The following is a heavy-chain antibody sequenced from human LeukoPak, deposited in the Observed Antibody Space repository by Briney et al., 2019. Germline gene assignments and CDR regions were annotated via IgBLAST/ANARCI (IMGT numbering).Heavy chain of an antibody. Sequence: SETLSLTCTVSGYSISSGYYWGWIRQPPGKGLEWIGSGSTYYNPSLKSRVTISVDTSKNQFSLKLSSVTAADTAVYYCARFGAAAGLDYWGQGTLVTVSS. D-gene: IGHD6-13*01. CDR1: GYSISSGYY. CDR2: SGST. CDR3: ARFGAAAGLDY. V-gene: IGHV4-38-2*02. J-gene: IGHJ4*02.